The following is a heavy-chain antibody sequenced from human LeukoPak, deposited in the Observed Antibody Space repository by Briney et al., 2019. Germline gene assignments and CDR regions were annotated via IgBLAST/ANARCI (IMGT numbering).Heavy chain of an antibody. CDR1: GGSISSYY. CDR2: IYTSGRT. J-gene: IGHJ4*02. Sequence: SETLSLTCTVSGGSISSYYWSWIRQPAGKGLEWIGRIYTSGRTNYNPSLKSRVTMSVDTSKNQFSLKLSSVTAADTAVYYCASESSSWYYFDYWGQGTLVTVSS. V-gene: IGHV4-4*07. CDR3: ASESSSWYYFDY. D-gene: IGHD6-13*01.